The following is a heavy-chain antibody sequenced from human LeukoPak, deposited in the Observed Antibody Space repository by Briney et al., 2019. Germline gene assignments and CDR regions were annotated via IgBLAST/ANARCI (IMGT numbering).Heavy chain of an antibody. CDR2: ISSSSSYI. Sequence: GGSLRLSCAVSGFTFSSYSMNWVRQAPGKGLEWVSSISSSSSYIYYADSVKGRFTISRDNAKNSLYLQMNSLRAEDTGVYYCVKPLLFIRGLGDNWGQGTLVTVSS. D-gene: IGHD3-10*01. CDR1: GFTFSSYS. CDR3: VKPLLFIRGLGDN. J-gene: IGHJ4*02. V-gene: IGHV3-21*01.